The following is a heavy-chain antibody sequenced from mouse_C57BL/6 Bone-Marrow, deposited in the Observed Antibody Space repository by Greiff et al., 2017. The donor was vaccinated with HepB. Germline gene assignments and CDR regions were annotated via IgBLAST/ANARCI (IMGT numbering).Heavy chain of an antibody. CDR2: ISSGGDYI. D-gene: IGHD2-1*01. Sequence: DVQLVESGEGLVKPGGSLKLSCAASGFTFSSYAMSWVRQTPEKRLEWVAYISSGGDYIYYADTVKGRFTISRDNARNTLYLQMSSLKSEDTAMYYCTRDRSTIQPYYYAMDYWGQGTSVTVSS. CDR3: TRDRSTIQPYYYAMDY. CDR1: GFTFSSYA. J-gene: IGHJ4*01. V-gene: IGHV5-9-1*02.